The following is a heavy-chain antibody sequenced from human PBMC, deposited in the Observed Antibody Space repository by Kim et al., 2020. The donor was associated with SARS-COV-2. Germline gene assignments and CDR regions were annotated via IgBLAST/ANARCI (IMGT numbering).Heavy chain of an antibody. CDR2: ISAYNGNT. V-gene: IGHV1-18*01. Sequence: ASVKVSCKASGYTFTSYGISWVRQAPGQGLEWMGWISAYNGNTNYAQKLQGRVTMTTHTSTSTPYMELRSLRSDDTAVYYCARDLELRGSGGYGTDYWGQGALVTVSS. D-gene: IGHD3-10*01. CDR1: GYTFTSYG. J-gene: IGHJ4*02. CDR3: ARDLELRGSGGYGTDY.